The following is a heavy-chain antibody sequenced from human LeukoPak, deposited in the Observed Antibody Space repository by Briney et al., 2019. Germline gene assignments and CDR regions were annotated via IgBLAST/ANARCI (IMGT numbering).Heavy chain of an antibody. V-gene: IGHV4-34*01. CDR2: INHSGST. CDR1: GGSFSGYY. J-gene: IGHJ6*02. D-gene: IGHD4-17*01. CDR3: ARGPLRTTVPHYYYYYGMDV. Sequence: SETLSLTCAVYGGSFSGYYWSWMRQPPGKGLEWIGEINHSGSTNYNPSLKSRVTISVDTSKNQFSLKLSSVTAADTAVYYCARGPLRTTVPHYYYYYGMDVWGQGTTVTVSS.